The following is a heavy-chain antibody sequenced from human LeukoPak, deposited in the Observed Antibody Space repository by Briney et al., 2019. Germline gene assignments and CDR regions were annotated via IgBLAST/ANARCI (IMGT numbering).Heavy chain of an antibody. Sequence: GGSLRLSCAASGFTFSSYSMNWVRQAPGKGLKWVSYISSSSSTIYYADSVKGRFTISRDNAKNSLYLQMNSLRDEDTAVYYCASIRVMTTVTTFDYWGQGTLVTVSS. V-gene: IGHV3-48*02. CDR3: ASIRVMTTVTTFDY. D-gene: IGHD4-17*01. CDR2: ISSSSSTI. CDR1: GFTFSSYS. J-gene: IGHJ4*02.